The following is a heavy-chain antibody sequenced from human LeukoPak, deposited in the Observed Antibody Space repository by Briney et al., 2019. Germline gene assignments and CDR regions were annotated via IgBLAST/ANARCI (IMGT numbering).Heavy chain of an antibody. CDR1: GGTFSSYA. V-gene: IGHV1-69*01. Sequence: SVKVSCKASGGTFSSYAISWVRQAPGQGLEWMGGIIPIFGTANYAQKFQGRVTITADESTSTAYMELSSLRSEDTAVYYCATLGYCTNGVCYKSGFDPWGQGTLVTVSS. CDR3: ATLGYCTNGVCYKSGFDP. CDR2: IIPIFGTA. J-gene: IGHJ5*02. D-gene: IGHD2-8*01.